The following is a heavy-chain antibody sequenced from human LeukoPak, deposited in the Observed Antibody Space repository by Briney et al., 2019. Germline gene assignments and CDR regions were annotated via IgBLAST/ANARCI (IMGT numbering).Heavy chain of an antibody. Sequence: GESLKISCKGSGYSFTSYWIGWVRPMPGKGLEWMGIIYPHDSDTRYSPSSQGQVTISVDKSTSTAYLQWSGLKASDTAMYYCARRRSYGSLTYYYYYGMDVWGQGTTVTVSS. V-gene: IGHV5-51*01. J-gene: IGHJ6*02. D-gene: IGHD5-18*01. CDR3: ARRRSYGSLTYYYYYGMDV. CDR2: IYPHDSDT. CDR1: GYSFTSYW.